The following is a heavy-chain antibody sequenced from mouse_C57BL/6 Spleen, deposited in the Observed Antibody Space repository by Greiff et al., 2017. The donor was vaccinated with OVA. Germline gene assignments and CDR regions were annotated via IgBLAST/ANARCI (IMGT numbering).Heavy chain of an antibody. J-gene: IGHJ1*03. CDR1: GYAFSSSW. V-gene: IGHV1-82*01. D-gene: IGHD1-1*01. Sequence: QVQLQQSGPELVKPGASVKISCKASGYAFSSSWMNWVKQRPGKGLEWIGRIYPGDGDTNYNGKFKGKATLTADKSSSTAYMQLSSLTSEDSAVYVCARSDYGGSYWYFEVWGTGTTVTVSS. CDR3: ARSDYGGSYWYFEV. CDR2: IYPGDGDT.